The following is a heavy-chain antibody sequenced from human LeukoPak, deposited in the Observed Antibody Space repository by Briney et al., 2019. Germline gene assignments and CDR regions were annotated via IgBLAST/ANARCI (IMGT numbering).Heavy chain of an antibody. CDR3: ARDSTDYGDYGY. CDR1: GFTFSSYW. Sequence: GGSLRLSCAASGFTFSSYWMHWVRQAPGKGLVWVSRIDSDGSSTNYADPVKGRFTISRDNAKNTLYLQMNSLRAEDTAVYYCARDSTDYGDYGYWGQGTLVTVSS. V-gene: IGHV3-74*01. D-gene: IGHD4-17*01. J-gene: IGHJ4*02. CDR2: IDSDGSST.